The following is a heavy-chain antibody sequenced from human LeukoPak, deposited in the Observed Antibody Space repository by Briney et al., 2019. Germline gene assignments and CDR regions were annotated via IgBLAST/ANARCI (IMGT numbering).Heavy chain of an antibody. V-gene: IGHV3-33*08. Sequence: QAGGSLRLSCAASGFTFSTFGLHWVRQAPGKGREWGASVGYVGGDEYCAASVKGRFKISRDNAKNSLYLQMNSLRAEDTAVYYCASTAVPAAIIWNYFDYWGQGTLVTVSS. CDR2: VGYVGGDE. J-gene: IGHJ4*02. CDR3: ASTAVPAAIIWNYFDY. D-gene: IGHD2-2*02. CDR1: GFTFSTFG.